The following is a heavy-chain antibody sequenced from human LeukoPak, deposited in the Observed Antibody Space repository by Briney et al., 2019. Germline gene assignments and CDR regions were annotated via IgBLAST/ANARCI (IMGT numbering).Heavy chain of an antibody. V-gene: IGHV3-30*18. CDR2: ISYDGSNK. Sequence: GGSLRLSCAASGFTFSSYVMHWVRQAPGKVLEWVAIISYDGSNKYYADSVKGRFTISRDNSKNTLYLQMNSLRAEDTAVYYCAKDEEPYCGGDCYSGYFDYWGQGTLVTVSS. CDR1: GFTFSSYV. J-gene: IGHJ4*02. D-gene: IGHD2-21*02. CDR3: AKDEEPYCGGDCYSGYFDY.